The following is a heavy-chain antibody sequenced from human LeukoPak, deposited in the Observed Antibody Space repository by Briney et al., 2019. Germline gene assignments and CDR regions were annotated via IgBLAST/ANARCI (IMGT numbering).Heavy chain of an antibody. CDR3: ARMGPRWVRAFDI. CDR2: IYSGGST. D-gene: IGHD5-12*01. V-gene: IGHV3-66*01. CDR1: GFTVSSNY. Sequence: PGGSLRLSCAASGFTVSSNYMSWVRQAPGKGLEWVSVIYSGGSTYYADSVKGRFTISRDNSKNTLYLQMNSLRAEDTAVYYCARMGPRWVRAFDIWGQGTMVTVSS. J-gene: IGHJ3*02.